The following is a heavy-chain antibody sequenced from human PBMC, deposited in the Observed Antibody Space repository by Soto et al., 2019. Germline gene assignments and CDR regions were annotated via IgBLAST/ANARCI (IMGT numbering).Heavy chain of an antibody. CDR1: GYTFTSYD. J-gene: IGHJ6*02. CDR2: MNPNSGNT. V-gene: IGHV1-8*01. CDR3: ARGQGLVRWGGYYYGMDV. D-gene: IGHD1-1*01. Sequence: ASVKVSCKASGYTFTSYDINWVRQATGQGLEWMGWMNPNSGNTGYAQKFQGRVTMTRNTSISTAYMELSSLRSEDTAVYYCARGQGLVRWGGYYYGMDVWGQGTTVTAP.